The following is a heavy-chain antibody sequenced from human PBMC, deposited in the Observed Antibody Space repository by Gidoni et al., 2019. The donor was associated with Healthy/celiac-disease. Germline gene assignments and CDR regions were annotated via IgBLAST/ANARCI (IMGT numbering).Heavy chain of an antibody. CDR1: GFTFSSFA. V-gene: IGHV3-23*01. CDR2: ISGSGGST. Sequence: EVQLLESGGGLVQPGGSLRLSCAASGFTFSSFAMSWVRQAPGKGLEWVSAISGSGGSTYYADSVKGRFTISRDNSKNTLYLQMNSLRAEDTAVYYCAKVLLPYCGGDCDAFDIWGQGTMVTVSS. D-gene: IGHD2-21*02. J-gene: IGHJ3*02. CDR3: AKVLLPYCGGDCDAFDI.